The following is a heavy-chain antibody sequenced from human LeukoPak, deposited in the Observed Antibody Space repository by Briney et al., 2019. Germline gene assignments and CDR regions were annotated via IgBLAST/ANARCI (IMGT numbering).Heavy chain of an antibody. CDR3: ARAEVSVDTVATLSPSYYYYYGMDV. CDR2: ISAFNGNT. J-gene: IGHJ6*02. CDR1: GYTFTSYG. D-gene: IGHD5-12*01. Sequence: GASVRVSCKASGYTFTSYGISWVRQAPGQGLEWMGWISAFNGNTNYAQKLQGRVTMTTDTSTNTAYMELRSLRSDDTAVYYCARAEVSVDTVATLSPSYYYYYGMDVWGQGTTVTVSS. V-gene: IGHV1-18*01.